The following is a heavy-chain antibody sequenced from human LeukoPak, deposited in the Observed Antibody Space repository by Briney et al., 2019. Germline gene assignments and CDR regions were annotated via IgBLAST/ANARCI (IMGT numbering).Heavy chain of an antibody. CDR1: GFTFSTYA. CDR2: ISGSGGST. CDR3: ARDLGGGWLVVPAAIFDY. Sequence: GGSLRLSCAASGFTFSTYAMSWVRQAPGKGLEWVSAISGSGGSTYYADSVKGRFTISRDNAKNSLYLQMNSLRAEDTAVYYCARDLGGGWLVVPAAIFDYWGQGTLVTVSS. J-gene: IGHJ4*02. V-gene: IGHV3-23*01. D-gene: IGHD2-2*01.